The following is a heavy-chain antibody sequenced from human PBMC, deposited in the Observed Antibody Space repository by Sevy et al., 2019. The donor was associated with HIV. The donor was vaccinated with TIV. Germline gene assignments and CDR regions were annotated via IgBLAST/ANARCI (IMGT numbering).Heavy chain of an antibody. V-gene: IGHV4-61*02. CDR1: GGSISSGSYY. CDR2: IYTSGST. CDR3: ARSSHCSGGSCYSTYYFDY. D-gene: IGHD2-15*01. Sequence: SETLSLTCTVSGGSISSGSYYWSWIRQPAGKGLEWIGRIYTSGSTNYNPSLKSRVTISADTSKNQFSLKLSSVTAADTAVYYCARSSHCSGGSCYSTYYFDYWGQGTLVTVSS. J-gene: IGHJ4*02.